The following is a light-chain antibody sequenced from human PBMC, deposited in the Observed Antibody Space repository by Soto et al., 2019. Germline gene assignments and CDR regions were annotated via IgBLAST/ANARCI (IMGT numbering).Light chain of an antibody. CDR3: SSYTSNSTVV. Sequence: QSALTQPASVSGSHGQSITISCTGTSSDVGGYNYVSWYQQHPGKAPKLMIYDVNSRPSGVSYRFSGSKSGNTASLTISGLQAEDEADYYCSSYTSNSTVVFGGGTKLTVL. CDR1: SSDVGGYNY. V-gene: IGLV2-14*03. CDR2: DVN. J-gene: IGLJ2*01.